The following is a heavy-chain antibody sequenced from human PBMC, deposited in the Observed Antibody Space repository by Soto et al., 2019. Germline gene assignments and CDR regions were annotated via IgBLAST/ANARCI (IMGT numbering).Heavy chain of an antibody. Sequence: SETLSLTCAVYGGSFSGYYWSWIRQPPGKGLEWIGEINHSGSTNYNPSLKSRVTISVDTSKNQFSLKLSSVTAADTAVYYCARGYPPFDYWGQGTLVTVSS. V-gene: IGHV4-34*01. CDR1: GGSFSGYY. D-gene: IGHD3-16*02. J-gene: IGHJ4*02. CDR2: INHSGST. CDR3: ARGYPPFDY.